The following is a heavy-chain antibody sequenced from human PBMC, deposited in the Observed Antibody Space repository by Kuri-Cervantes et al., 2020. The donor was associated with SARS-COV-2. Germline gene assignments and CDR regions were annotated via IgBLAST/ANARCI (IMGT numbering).Heavy chain of an antibody. Sequence: GSLRLSCTVSGGSISSSSNYWGWIRQPPGKGLEWIGSIYYSGSTYYNPSLKSRVTISVDTSKNQFSLKLSSVTAADTAVYYCGRLGATKGSHYYGVDVWGQGTTVTVSS. D-gene: IGHD1-26*01. CDR2: IYYSGST. V-gene: IGHV4-39*01. CDR3: GRLGATKGSHYYGVDV. J-gene: IGHJ6*02. CDR1: GGSISSSSNY.